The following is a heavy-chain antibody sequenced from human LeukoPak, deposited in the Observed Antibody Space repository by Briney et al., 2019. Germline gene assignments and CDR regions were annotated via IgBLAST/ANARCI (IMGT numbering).Heavy chain of an antibody. CDR2: ISSSSSYI. J-gene: IGHJ4*02. CDR1: GFTFSGYG. V-gene: IGHV3-21*01. D-gene: IGHD3-22*01. Sequence: GGSLRLSCAASGFTFSGYGMHWVRQAPGKGLEWVSSISSSSSYIYYADSVKGRFTISRDNAKNSLYLQMNSLRAEDTAVYYCARESDSSGYYYVLDYWGQGTLVTVSS. CDR3: ARESDSSGYYYVLDY.